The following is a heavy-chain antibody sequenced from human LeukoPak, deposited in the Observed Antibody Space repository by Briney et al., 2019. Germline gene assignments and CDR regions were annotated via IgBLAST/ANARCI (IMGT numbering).Heavy chain of an antibody. CDR2: IYSGGST. J-gene: IGHJ4*02. CDR3: AKDGDGYYGSGSYSDY. V-gene: IGHV3-66*01. Sequence: GGSLRLSCAASGFTFSYYGMNWVRQAPGKGLEWVSVIYSGGSTYYADSVKGRFTISRDNSKNTLYLQMNSLRAEDTAVYYCAKDGDGYYGSGSYSDYWGQGTLVTVSS. CDR1: GFTFSYYG. D-gene: IGHD3-10*01.